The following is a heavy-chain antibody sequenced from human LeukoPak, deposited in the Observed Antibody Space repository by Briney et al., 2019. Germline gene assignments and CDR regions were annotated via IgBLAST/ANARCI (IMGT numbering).Heavy chain of an antibody. J-gene: IGHJ4*02. CDR2: ISSSSSYI. V-gene: IGHV3-21*06. D-gene: IGHD4-17*01. CDR3: ARMPHYGDLNYSFDY. Sequence: PGGSLRLSCAASGFTFSSYSMNWVRQAPGKGLEWVSSISSSSSYIYYADSVKGRFTISRDNAKNSLYLQMNSLRAEDTAVYYCARMPHYGDLNYSFDYWGQGTLVTVSS. CDR1: GFTFSSYS.